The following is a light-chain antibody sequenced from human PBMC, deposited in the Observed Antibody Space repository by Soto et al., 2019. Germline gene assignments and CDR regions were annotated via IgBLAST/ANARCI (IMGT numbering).Light chain of an antibody. CDR2: DAS. CDR3: QQSYSTLYT. V-gene: IGKV1-39*01. CDR1: QSISNY. J-gene: IGKJ2*01. Sequence: DIQLTQSPFSLFASVGDRVTITCRASQSISNYLNWYQHKPGKPPNLLIYDASILQSGVPSRFSGSGSGTDFTLTISSLQPEDFATYYCQQSYSTLYTFGLGTKLEIK.